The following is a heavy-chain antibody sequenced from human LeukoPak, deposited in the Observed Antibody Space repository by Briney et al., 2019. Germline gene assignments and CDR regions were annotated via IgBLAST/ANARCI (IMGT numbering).Heavy chain of an antibody. D-gene: IGHD6-13*01. CDR1: GFTFSSYS. CDR2: ISSSSSYI. V-gene: IGHV3-21*04. Sequence: GGSLRLSCAASGFTFSSYSMNWVRQAPGKGLEWVSSISSSSSYIYYADSVKGRFTISRDNAKNSLYLQMNSLRAEDTAVYYCARWGTYSSSWLGAFDIWGQGTMVTVSS. CDR3: ARWGTYSSSWLGAFDI. J-gene: IGHJ3*02.